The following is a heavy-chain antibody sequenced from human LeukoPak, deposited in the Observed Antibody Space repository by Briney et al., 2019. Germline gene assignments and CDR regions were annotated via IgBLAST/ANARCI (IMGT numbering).Heavy chain of an antibody. CDR2: IYYSRST. D-gene: IGHD3-3*01. CDR3: ARGEVLRFTNYGMDV. CDR1: GGSISSYY. Sequence: SETLSLTCTVSGGSISSYYWSWTRQPPGKGLEWIGYIYYSRSTNYNPSLKSRVTISVDTSKNQFSLKLSSVTAADTAVNYCARGEVLRFTNYGMDVWGQGTTVTVSS. J-gene: IGHJ6*02. V-gene: IGHV4-59*01.